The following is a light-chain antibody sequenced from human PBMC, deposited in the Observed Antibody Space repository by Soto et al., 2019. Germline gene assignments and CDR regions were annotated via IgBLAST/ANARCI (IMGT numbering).Light chain of an antibody. CDR2: AAY. CDR3: QQTYSIPLT. V-gene: IGKV1-39*01. CDR1: QTINNY. Sequence: DIQMTQSPSSLSASVGDRVTITCRTSQTINNYLNWYQQKPGRAPKLLIYAAYNLQSGVPSRFSGSGSGTDFTLAISALPPDDFATYFCQQTYSIPLTFGGGTKVEIK. J-gene: IGKJ4*01.